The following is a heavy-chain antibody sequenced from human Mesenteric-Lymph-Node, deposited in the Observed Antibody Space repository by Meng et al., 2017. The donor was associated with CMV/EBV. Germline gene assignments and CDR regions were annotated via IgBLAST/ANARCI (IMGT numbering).Heavy chain of an antibody. J-gene: IGHJ4*02. CDR2: ISWNSGTI. V-gene: IGHV3-9*01. Sequence: GGSLRLSCAASGFMFDDYAMHWVRQAPGKGLEWVSGISWNSGTIGYADSVKGRFTISRDNAKNSLYLQMNSLRAEDTALYYCAKGRPGDFWSGHTFHYWGQGTLVTVSS. D-gene: IGHD3-3*01. CDR3: AKGRPGDFWSGHTFHY. CDR1: GFMFDDYA.